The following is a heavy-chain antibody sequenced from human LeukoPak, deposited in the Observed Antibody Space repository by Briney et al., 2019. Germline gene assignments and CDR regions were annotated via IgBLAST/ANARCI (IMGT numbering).Heavy chain of an antibody. D-gene: IGHD3-10*01. V-gene: IGHV4-59*01. Sequence: SETLSLTCTVSGGSISSYYWSWIRQPPGKGLEWIGYIYYSGSTNYNPSLKSRVTISVDTSKNQFSLKLSSVTAADTAVYYCAGELWFGEYYFDYWGQGTLVTVSS. J-gene: IGHJ4*02. CDR2: IYYSGST. CDR3: AGELWFGEYYFDY. CDR1: GGSISSYY.